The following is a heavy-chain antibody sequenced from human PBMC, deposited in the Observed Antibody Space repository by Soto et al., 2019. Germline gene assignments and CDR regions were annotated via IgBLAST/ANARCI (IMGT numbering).Heavy chain of an antibody. V-gene: IGHV5-51*01. CDR3: ARRGAGFDY. CDR2: IYPVYSDT. CDR1: GYSFTSYW. Sequence: GESLKIYCKGSGYSFTSYWFLLVLHMPAKGLERMGIIYPVYSDTRYIPSFQDQVTISADKSISTAYLQESSLKASDTAMYYFARRGAGFDYWGQGTLVTVSS. J-gene: IGHJ4*02.